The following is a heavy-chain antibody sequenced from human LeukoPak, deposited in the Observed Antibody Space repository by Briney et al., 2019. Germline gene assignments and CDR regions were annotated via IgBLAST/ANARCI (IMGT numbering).Heavy chain of an antibody. CDR1: GFIVNNKY. J-gene: IGHJ4*02. CDR3: VVRIGVPGGFDN. CDR2: IYNDGRT. Sequence: GGSLRLSCAASGFIVNNKYMNWVRQAPGKGLEWVSLIYNDGRTYYADSVKGRFTISRDNARNTLYVQMNSLRAEDTAVYYCVVRIGVPGGFDNWGQGTLVTVAS. D-gene: IGHD3-10*01. V-gene: IGHV3-53*01.